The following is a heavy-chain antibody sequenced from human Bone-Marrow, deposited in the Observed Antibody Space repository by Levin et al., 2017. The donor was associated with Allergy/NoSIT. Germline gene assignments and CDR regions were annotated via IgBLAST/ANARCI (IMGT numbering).Heavy chain of an antibody. Sequence: PGGSLRLSCAASGFTFRNYGMHWVRQAPGKGLEWVAVISYDGTTNKYYEDSVKGRFTISRDNSKNTLFLQMNSLRAEDTAVYYCAKDDQSCGGGSGYSLAPYYYYNAMDVWGQGTTVTVSS. V-gene: IGHV3-30*18. CDR2: ISYDGTTNK. D-gene: IGHD2-15*01. CDR3: AKDDQSCGGGSGYSLAPYYYYNAMDV. J-gene: IGHJ6*02. CDR1: GFTFRNYG.